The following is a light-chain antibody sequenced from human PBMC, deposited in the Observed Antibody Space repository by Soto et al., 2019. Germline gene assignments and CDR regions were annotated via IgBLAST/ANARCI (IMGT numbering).Light chain of an antibody. Sequence: QSALTQPAPVSGSPGQSITISCTGTSSDVGSYNLVSWYQQHPGKAPKLMIYESSKRPSGVSNRFSGSKSGNTASLTISGLQAEDEADYYCCSYTDSSTLVFGGGTKLTVL. CDR3: CSYTDSSTLV. V-gene: IGLV2-23*01. J-gene: IGLJ2*01. CDR1: SSDVGSYNL. CDR2: ESS.